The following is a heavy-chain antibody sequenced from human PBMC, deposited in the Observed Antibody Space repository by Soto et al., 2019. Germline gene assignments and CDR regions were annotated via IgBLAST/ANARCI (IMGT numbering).Heavy chain of an antibody. Sequence: GESLKISCKGSGYSFTSYWIGWVRQMPGKGLEWMGIIYPGDSDTRYSPSFQGQVTISADKSISTAYLQWSSLKASDTAMYYCARLRSDFPSGPKSYYYGMDVWGQGTTVTVSS. CDR1: GYSFTSYW. CDR3: ARLRSDFPSGPKSYYYGMDV. V-gene: IGHV5-51*01. D-gene: IGHD3-3*01. CDR2: IYPGDSDT. J-gene: IGHJ6*02.